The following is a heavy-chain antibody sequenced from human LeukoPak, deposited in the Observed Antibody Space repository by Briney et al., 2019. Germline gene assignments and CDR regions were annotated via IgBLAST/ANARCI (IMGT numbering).Heavy chain of an antibody. Sequence: SETLSLTCTVSGGSINIRNYYWAWIRQPPGRQLEWIGSVYSSGSLYYNPSLKSRVTILVDTSKNQFSLKLSSVTAADTAVYYCARGTIGQNWFDPWGQGTLVTVSS. CDR1: GGSINIRNYY. CDR2: VYSSGSL. D-gene: IGHD2-2*01. J-gene: IGHJ5*02. V-gene: IGHV4-39*07. CDR3: ARGTIGQNWFDP.